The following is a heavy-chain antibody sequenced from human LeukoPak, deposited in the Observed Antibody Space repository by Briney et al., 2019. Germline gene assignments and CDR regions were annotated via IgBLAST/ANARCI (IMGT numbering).Heavy chain of an antibody. D-gene: IGHD5-12*01. CDR2: ISSSGST. CDR3: ARRGGWLRFNWFDP. J-gene: IGHJ5*02. V-gene: IGHV4-61*02. Sequence: SETLSLTCTVSGDSISSGDYYWSWIRQPAGKGLEWIGRISSSGSTNYNPSLKSRVTISVDTSKNQFSLKLSSVTAADTAVYYCARRGGWLRFNWFDPWGQGTLVTVSS. CDR1: GDSISSGDYY.